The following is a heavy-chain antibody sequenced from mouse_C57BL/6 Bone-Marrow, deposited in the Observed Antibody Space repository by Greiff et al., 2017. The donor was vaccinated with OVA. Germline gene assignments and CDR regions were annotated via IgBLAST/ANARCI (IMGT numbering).Heavy chain of an antibody. CDR3: ARDDYYWYFDV. Sequence: EVHLVESGGGLVQSGRSLRLSCATSGFTFSDFYMEWVRQAPGKGLEWIAARRNKANDYTTEYSASVKGRFIVSRDTSQSILYLQMNALRAEDTAIYYCARDDYYWYFDVWGTGTTVTVSS. J-gene: IGHJ1*03. CDR2: RRNKANDYTT. CDR1: GFTFSDFY. V-gene: IGHV7-1*01.